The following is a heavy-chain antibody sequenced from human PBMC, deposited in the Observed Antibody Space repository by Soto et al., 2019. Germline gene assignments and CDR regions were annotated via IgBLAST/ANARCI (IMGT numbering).Heavy chain of an antibody. D-gene: IGHD6-25*01. J-gene: IGHJ4*02. V-gene: IGHV1-69*13. CDR2: IIPIFGTA. Sequence: GASVKVSCKASGGTFSSYAISWVRQAPGQGLEWMGGIIPIFGTANYAQKFQGRVTITADESTSTAYMELSSLRSEDTAVYYCERVNPLGYYFDYWGQGTLVTVSS. CDR1: GGTFSSYA. CDR3: ERVNPLGYYFDY.